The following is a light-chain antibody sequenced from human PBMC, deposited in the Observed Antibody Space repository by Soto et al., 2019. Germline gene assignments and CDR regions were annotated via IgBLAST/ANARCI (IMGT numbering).Light chain of an antibody. Sequence: EIGGTQAPGALSLSPGERATRSCRASQRVSSSYLAWYQQKPGQAPRLLIYGASSKATGIPDRCSGSGSGTDFTLTISSLGPDGFAVYYCQQYGSSPRTFGQGTKVQIK. V-gene: IGKV3-20*01. CDR1: QRVSSSY. J-gene: IGKJ1*01. CDR3: QQYGSSPRT. CDR2: GAS.